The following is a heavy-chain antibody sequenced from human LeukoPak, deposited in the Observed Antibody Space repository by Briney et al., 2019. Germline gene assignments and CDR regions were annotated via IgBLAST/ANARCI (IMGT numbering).Heavy chain of an antibody. CDR1: GGSISSCY. CDR2: IYYSGST. CDR3: ARLATVLLWFVPAGYYFDY. J-gene: IGHJ4*02. Sequence: SETLSLTCTVSGGSISSCYWSWIRQPPGKGLEWIGYIYYSGSTNYNPSLKSRVTISVDTSKNQFSLKLSSVTAADTAVSYCARLATVLLWFVPAGYYFDYWGQGTLVTVSS. D-gene: IGHD3-10*01. V-gene: IGHV4-59*08.